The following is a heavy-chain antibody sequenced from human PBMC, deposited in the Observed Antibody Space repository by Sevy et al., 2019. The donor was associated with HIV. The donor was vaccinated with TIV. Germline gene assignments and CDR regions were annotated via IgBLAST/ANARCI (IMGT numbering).Heavy chain of an antibody. CDR3: ARDDTASYLPVS. D-gene: IGHD3-10*01. CDR1: AFTFGNAW. CDR2: VKSKTDGGTT. V-gene: IGHV3-15*01. Sequence: GGSLRLSCAASAFTFGNAWMSWVRQAPGKGLEWVGRVKSKTDGGTTDYAAPVKGRFTISRDDAKNSLYLQMSSLRDEDTAVYYCARDDTASYLPVSWGQGTLVTVSS. J-gene: IGHJ4*02.